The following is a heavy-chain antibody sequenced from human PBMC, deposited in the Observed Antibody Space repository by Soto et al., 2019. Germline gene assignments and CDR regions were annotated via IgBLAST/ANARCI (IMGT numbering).Heavy chain of an antibody. D-gene: IGHD2-21*01. CDR3: ARDREGCGGDCYDY. CDR1: GGSISSGDYY. V-gene: IGHV4-30-4*01. J-gene: IGHJ4*02. Sequence: QVQLQESGPGLVKPSQTLSLTCTVSGGSISSGDYYWSWIRQPPGKGLERIGYIYYSGSTYYNPSLKSRVTXXVXTXXNQFSLKLSSVTAADTAVYYCARDREGCGGDCYDYWGQGTLVTVSS. CDR2: IYYSGST.